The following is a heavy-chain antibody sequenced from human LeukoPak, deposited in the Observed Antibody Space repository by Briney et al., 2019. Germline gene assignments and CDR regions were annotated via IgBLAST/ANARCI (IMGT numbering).Heavy chain of an antibody. CDR3: ARATTVTKPNDNWFDH. V-gene: IGHV4-38-2*02. D-gene: IGHD4-11*01. CDR2: IYHSGST. CDR1: GGSISSYY. J-gene: IGHJ5*02. Sequence: PSETLSLTCNVSGGSISSYYWSWIRQPAGKGLEWIGSIYHSGSTYYNPSLKSRVTKSVDTSKNQFSLKLSSVTAADTAVYYCARATTVTKPNDNWFDHWGQGTLVTVSS.